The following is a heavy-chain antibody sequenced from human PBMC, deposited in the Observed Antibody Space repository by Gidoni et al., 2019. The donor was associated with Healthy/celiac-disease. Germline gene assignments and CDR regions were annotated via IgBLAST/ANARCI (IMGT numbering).Heavy chain of an antibody. CDR1: GGSFSGYY. J-gene: IGHJ4*02. CDR2: INHSGST. D-gene: IGHD3-22*01. V-gene: IGHV4-34*01. Sequence: QVQLQQWGAGLLKPSETLSLTCAVYGGSFSGYYWSWIRQPPGKGLEWIGEINHSGSTNYNPSLKSRVTISVDTSKNQFSLKLSSVTAADTAVYYCARSKYYYDSSGYSHVTFDYWGQGTLVTVSS. CDR3: ARSKYYYDSSGYSHVTFDY.